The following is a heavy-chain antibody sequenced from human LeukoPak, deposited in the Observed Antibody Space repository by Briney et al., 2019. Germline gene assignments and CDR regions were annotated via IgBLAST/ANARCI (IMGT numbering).Heavy chain of an antibody. CDR3: ARENLGRGVIKDNWFDP. J-gene: IGHJ5*02. Sequence: PGGSLRLSCAASGFTFSSYSMNWVRQAPGKGLEWVSSISSSSSYIYYADSVKGRFTISRDNAKNSLYVQMNSLRAEDTAVYYCARENLGRGVIKDNWFDPWGQGTLVTVSS. CDR2: ISSSSSYI. CDR1: GFTFSSYS. D-gene: IGHD3-10*01. V-gene: IGHV3-21*01.